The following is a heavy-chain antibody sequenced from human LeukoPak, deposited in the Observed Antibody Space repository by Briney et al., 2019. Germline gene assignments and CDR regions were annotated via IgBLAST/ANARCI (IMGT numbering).Heavy chain of an antibody. V-gene: IGHV3-53*01. CDR1: GFTVNSNY. J-gene: IGHJ4*02. Sequence: GGSLRLSCEASGFTVNSNYMNWVRQAPGKGLEWVSVVYSDDTTYYADSVKGRFTISRDNSKNTLYLQMNNLRAEDTAVYYCARGGGYYAIDYWGQGTLVTVSP. CDR3: ARGGGYYAIDY. D-gene: IGHD1-26*01. CDR2: VYSDDTT.